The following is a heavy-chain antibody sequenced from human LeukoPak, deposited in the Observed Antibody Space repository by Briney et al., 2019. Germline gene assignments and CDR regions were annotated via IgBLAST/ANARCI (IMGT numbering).Heavy chain of an antibody. V-gene: IGHV3-21*06. Sequence: PGGSLRLSCAASGFTFSDYSMDWVRQAPGEGLEWVSSIGGSGTYINYADSVNGRFTISRDNAKNSLYLQMNSLRVEDTGVYYCARDLDWGQGTLVTVSS. CDR1: GFTFSDYS. CDR3: ARDLD. J-gene: IGHJ4*02. CDR2: IGGSGTYI.